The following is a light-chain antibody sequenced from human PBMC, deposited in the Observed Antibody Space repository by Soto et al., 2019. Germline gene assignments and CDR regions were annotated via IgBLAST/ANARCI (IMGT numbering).Light chain of an antibody. Sequence: EIVLTQSPGTLSLSPGERATLSCRAGQSVTRRYLAWYQQKPGQAPRLLIYDTSSRATGIPDRFRGSGSGTDFTLTISSLEFEVFAVYYCRDYGSSLLPFGGGTKGDIK. CDR2: DTS. V-gene: IGKV3-20*01. CDR3: RDYGSSLLP. J-gene: IGKJ4*01. CDR1: QSVTRRY.